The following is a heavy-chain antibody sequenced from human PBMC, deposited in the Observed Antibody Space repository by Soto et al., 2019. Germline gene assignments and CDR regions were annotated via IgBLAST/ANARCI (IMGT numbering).Heavy chain of an antibody. CDR3: ARGATVTQFDY. Sequence: LSLTCTVSGVSVSSGSFYWAWIRQPPGKGLEWIGFGSYSGTTNYKPSLKSRVTISVDTSRSQISLKVSSLTAADTAVYYCARGATVTQFDYWGRGTLGTVSS. CDR1: GVSVSSGSFY. J-gene: IGHJ4*02. V-gene: IGHV4-61*01. CDR2: GSYSGTT. D-gene: IGHD4-17*01.